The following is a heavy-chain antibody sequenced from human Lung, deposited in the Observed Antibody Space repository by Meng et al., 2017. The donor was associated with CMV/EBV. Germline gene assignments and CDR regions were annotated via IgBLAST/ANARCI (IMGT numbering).Heavy chain of an antibody. CDR1: YTFTGYY. J-gene: IGHJ4*02. CDR3: ARFNAIFYDSSGHYYDH. V-gene: IGHV1-2*02. CDR2: INANSGAT. Sequence: YTFTGYYMHWVRQAPGQGLEWMGWINANSGATNYAQKFQGRVTMTRDTSITTAYMELSRLRSDDTALYYCARFNAIFYDSSGHYYDHWGQGTLVTVS. D-gene: IGHD3-22*01.